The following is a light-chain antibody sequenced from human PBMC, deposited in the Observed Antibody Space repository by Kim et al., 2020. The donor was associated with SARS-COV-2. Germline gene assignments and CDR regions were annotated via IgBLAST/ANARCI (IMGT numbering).Light chain of an antibody. CDR3: NSRDSSGNHVV. J-gene: IGLJ2*01. CDR1: SLRTYY. Sequence: LGQTVRITCQGDSLRTYYAAWYQQKPGQAPVLVIYGKNNRPSGIPDRFSGSSSGKTASLTITGAQAEDEADYYCNSRDSSGNHVVFGGGTQLTVL. CDR2: GKN. V-gene: IGLV3-19*01.